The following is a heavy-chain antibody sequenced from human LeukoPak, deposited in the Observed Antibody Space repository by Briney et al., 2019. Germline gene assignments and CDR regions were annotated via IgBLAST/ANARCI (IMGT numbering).Heavy chain of an antibody. CDR2: FDPEDGET. D-gene: IGHD5-18*01. CDR1: GYTLTELS. J-gene: IGHJ4*02. V-gene: IGHV1-24*01. CDR3: ARDGGGYSYGYNDY. Sequence: ASVKVSCKVSGYTLTELSMHWVRQAPGRGLEWMGGFDPEDGETIYAQKFQGRVTMTEDTSTDTAYMELSSLRAEDTAVYYCARDGGGYSYGYNDYWGQGTLVTVSS.